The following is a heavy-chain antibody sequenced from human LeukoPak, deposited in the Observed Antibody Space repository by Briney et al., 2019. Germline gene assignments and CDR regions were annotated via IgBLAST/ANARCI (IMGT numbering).Heavy chain of an antibody. V-gene: IGHV3-21*01. J-gene: IGHJ4*02. Sequence: GGSLRLSCAASGFTFSSYSMNWVRQAPGKGLEWVSSISSSSSYIYYADSVKGRFTISRDNAKNSLYLQMNSLRAEDTAVYYCARVYPTNRTTVAAVNPFDYWGQGTLVTVSS. CDR1: GFTFSSYS. CDR3: ARVYPTNRTTVAAVNPFDY. CDR2: ISSSSSYI. D-gene: IGHD6-19*01.